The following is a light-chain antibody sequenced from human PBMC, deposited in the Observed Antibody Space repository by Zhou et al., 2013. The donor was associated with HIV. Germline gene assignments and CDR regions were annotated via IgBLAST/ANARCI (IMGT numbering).Light chain of an antibody. CDR2: DAS. J-gene: IGKJ2*01. Sequence: AIQLTQSPSSLSASVRDRVTITCRASQGISRALAWYQQKPGKAPKLLIYDASTLETGVPSRFSGSASGTDFTLTISSLQVEDFATYYCQQYDDLLYTFGQGTKLEIK. CDR1: QGISRA. V-gene: IGKV1D-13*01. CDR3: QQYDDLLYT.